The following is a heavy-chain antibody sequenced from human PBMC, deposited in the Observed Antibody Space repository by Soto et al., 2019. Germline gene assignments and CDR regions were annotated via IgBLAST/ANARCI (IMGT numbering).Heavy chain of an antibody. CDR3: ARDSSTSPNFDY. CDR2: ISGYNGNT. Sequence: QVQLVQSGAEVKKPGASVKVSCKAPGYTFTSYGISWVRQAPGQGLEWMGWISGYNGNTNYAQNLQGRFTMTTETATSTAYMELRSLRSDDTAVYYCARDSSTSPNFDYGGQGTLVTVSS. D-gene: IGHD2-2*01. CDR1: GYTFTSYG. V-gene: IGHV1-18*01. J-gene: IGHJ4*02.